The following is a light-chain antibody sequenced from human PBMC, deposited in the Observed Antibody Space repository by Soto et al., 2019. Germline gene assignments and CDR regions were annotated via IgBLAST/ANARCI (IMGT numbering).Light chain of an antibody. CDR3: QVRHVWPA. J-gene: IGKJ1*01. V-gene: IGKV3-11*01. CDR2: DAS. Sequence: IVLTQSPATLSLSPGERAALSCRASQSVSTSLAWYQHKPGQAPRLFIYDASKRAPGIPARFSGSGSGTDFTLTISSLEPEDFAVYDCQVRHVWPAFGQGTRVEIK. CDR1: QSVSTS.